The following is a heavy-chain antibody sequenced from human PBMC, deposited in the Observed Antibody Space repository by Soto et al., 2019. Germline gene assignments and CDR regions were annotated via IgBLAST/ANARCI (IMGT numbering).Heavy chain of an antibody. Sequence: SLRLSCAASGFTFSSYSMNWVRQAPGKGLEWVSSISASSTYIYYADSVKGRFTISRDNAKNSLYLQMNSLRAEDTAVYYCASFGRPLNWGQGTPVTVSS. CDR2: ISASSTYI. CDR1: GFTFSSYS. CDR3: ASFGRPLN. D-gene: IGHD3-16*01. V-gene: IGHV3-21*01. J-gene: IGHJ4*02.